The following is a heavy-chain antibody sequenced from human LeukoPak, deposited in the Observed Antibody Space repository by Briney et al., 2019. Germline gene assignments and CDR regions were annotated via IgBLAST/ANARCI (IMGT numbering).Heavy chain of an antibody. V-gene: IGHV1-2*06. CDR2: INPNSGDT. Sequence: ASVKVSCKASGYTFIHYYIHWVRQAPGQGLEWMGRINPNSGDTNYAQKFQDRVTMTRDTSISTAYMELSRLRSDDTAVYFCARDHHYESSGFVFRFDPWGQGTLVTVSS. J-gene: IGHJ5*02. CDR3: ARDHHYESSGFVFRFDP. D-gene: IGHD3-22*01. CDR1: GYTFIHYY.